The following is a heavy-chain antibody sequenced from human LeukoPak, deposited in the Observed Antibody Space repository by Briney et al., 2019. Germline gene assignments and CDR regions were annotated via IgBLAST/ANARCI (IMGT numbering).Heavy chain of an antibody. Sequence: GGSLRLSCAASGFTFSSYSMTWVRQAPGKGLEWVSYISSSSSTIYYADSVKGRFTISRDNAKNSLYLQMNSLRAEDTAVYYCARVTVVTPYYGMDVWGQGTTVTVSS. CDR2: ISSSSSTI. CDR1: GFTFSSYS. CDR3: ARVTVVTPYYGMDV. V-gene: IGHV3-48*01. J-gene: IGHJ6*02. D-gene: IGHD4-23*01.